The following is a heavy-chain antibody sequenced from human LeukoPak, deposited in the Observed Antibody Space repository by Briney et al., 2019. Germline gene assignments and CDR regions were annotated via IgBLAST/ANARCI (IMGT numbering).Heavy chain of an antibody. V-gene: IGHV1-18*01. J-gene: IGHJ4*02. D-gene: IGHD5-18*01. CDR3: AKDFDGYTYGILDY. Sequence: ASVKVSCKASGYTFTSYGISWVRQAPGQGLEWMGWISAYNGSTNYAQKLQRRVTMTTDTSTSTAYMELRSLRAEDTSVYYCAKDFDGYTYGILDYWGQGTLVTVSS. CDR2: ISAYNGST. CDR1: GYTFTSYG.